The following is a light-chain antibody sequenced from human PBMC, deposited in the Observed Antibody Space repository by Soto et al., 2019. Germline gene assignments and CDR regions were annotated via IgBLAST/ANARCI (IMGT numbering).Light chain of an antibody. CDR2: DVS. CDR3: SSFRSSSTSYV. Sequence: QSALTQPASVSGSPGQSINISCTGTSSDIGDSNYVSWYQQHPGKAPKHVIYDVSNRPSGVSNRFSGSKSANTASLTISGLQAEDEADYYCSSFRSSSTSYVFGTGTKLTVL. J-gene: IGLJ1*01. V-gene: IGLV2-14*03. CDR1: SSDIGDSNY.